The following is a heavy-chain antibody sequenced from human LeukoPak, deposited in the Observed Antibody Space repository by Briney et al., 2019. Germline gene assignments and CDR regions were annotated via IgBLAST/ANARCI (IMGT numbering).Heavy chain of an antibody. Sequence: GGSLRLSCVASGFSFNNYAMNWVRQAPGKGLEWVSLIIGSSGSTFYADSVKGRFTISRDKSKNTLYLQMNILRAEDTAVYYCAKGAYDYIEIAYFDYWGQGSLVTVSS. J-gene: IGHJ4*02. D-gene: IGHD5-12*01. V-gene: IGHV3-23*01. CDR2: IIGSSGST. CDR3: AKGAYDYIEIAYFDY. CDR1: GFSFNNYA.